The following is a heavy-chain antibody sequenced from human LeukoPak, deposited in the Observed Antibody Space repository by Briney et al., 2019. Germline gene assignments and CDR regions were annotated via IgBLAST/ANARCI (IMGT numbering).Heavy chain of an antibody. Sequence: PSETLSLTCTVSGGSSSSYYWSWIRQPAGKGLEWIGRMYTSGETNYNPTLKSRITISLDTSKNQFSLRLSSVTAADTAVYYCAAGSQSTALIKWGRGTLVTVSS. J-gene: IGHJ4*02. CDR3: AAGSQSTALIK. CDR1: GGSSSSYY. CDR2: MYTSGET. D-gene: IGHD5-18*01. V-gene: IGHV4-4*07.